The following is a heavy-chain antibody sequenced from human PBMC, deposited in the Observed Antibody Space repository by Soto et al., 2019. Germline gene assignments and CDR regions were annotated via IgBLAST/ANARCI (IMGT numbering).Heavy chain of an antibody. CDR1: GGSISSSSYY. J-gene: IGHJ6*03. CDR2: IYYSGST. V-gene: IGHV4-39*01. CDR3: ASKAGNWNYLGLLIHYYYMDV. D-gene: IGHD1-7*01. Sequence: QLQLQESGPGLVKPSETLSLTCTVSGGSISSSSYYWGWIRQPPGKGLEWIGSIYYSGSTYYNPSLKSRVTISVDTSNNQLSLTLSSVTAADTAVYYCASKAGNWNYLGLLIHYYYMDVWGKGTMVTVSS.